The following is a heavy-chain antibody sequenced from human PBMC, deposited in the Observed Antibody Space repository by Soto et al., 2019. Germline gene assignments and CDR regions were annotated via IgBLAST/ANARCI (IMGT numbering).Heavy chain of an antibody. CDR3: ARVMLGGHSDY. V-gene: IGHV1-2*02. CDR2: MNPNSGGT. D-gene: IGHD2-15*01. CDR1: GYTFTGYY. J-gene: IGHJ4*02. Sequence: ASVKVSCKASGYTFTGYYMHWVRQAPGQGLEWMGWMNPNSGGTNYAQKFQGRVTMTRNTSIRTAYIDLSSLSSDDTAVYYCARVMLGGHSDYWGQGTLVTVSS.